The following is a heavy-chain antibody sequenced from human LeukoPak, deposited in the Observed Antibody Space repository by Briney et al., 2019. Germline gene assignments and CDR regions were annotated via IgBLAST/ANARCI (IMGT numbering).Heavy chain of an antibody. Sequence: SETLSLTCAVSGGSISSGGYYWSWIRQPPGKGLEWIGYIYYSGSTNYNPSLKSRVTISVDTSKNQFSLKLSSVTAADTAVYYCARAGSYAYSSSWYNPSYYYYGMDVWGQGTTVTVSS. CDR3: ARAGSYAYSSSWYNPSYYYYGMDV. CDR1: GGSISSGGYY. D-gene: IGHD6-13*01. CDR2: IYYSGST. J-gene: IGHJ6*02. V-gene: IGHV4-61*08.